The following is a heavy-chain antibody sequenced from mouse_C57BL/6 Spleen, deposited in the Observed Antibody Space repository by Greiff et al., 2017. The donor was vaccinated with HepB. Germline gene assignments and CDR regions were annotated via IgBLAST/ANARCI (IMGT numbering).Heavy chain of an antibody. CDR2: INPNNGGT. V-gene: IGHV1-26*01. CDR1: GYTFTDYY. CDR3: ARRIRSGDFDY. Sequence: EVQLQQSGPELVKPGASMKISCKASGYTFTDYYMNWVKQSHGKSLEWIGDINPNNGGTSYNQKFKGKATLTVDKSSSTAYMELRSLTSEDSAVYYCARRIRSGDFDYWGQGTTLTVSS. J-gene: IGHJ2*01.